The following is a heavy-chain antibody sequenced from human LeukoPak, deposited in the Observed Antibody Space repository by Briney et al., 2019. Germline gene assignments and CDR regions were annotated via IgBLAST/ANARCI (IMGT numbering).Heavy chain of an antibody. CDR3: ARESQQQLVWRGWFDP. D-gene: IGHD6-13*01. Sequence: SETLSLTCVVSGGSISTYYWSWIRQPPGKGLEWIGYLYSSGSTNYNPSLKSRVTISVDTSKNQFSLKLSSVTAADTAVYYCARESQQQLVWRGWFDPWGQGTLVTVSS. J-gene: IGHJ5*02. V-gene: IGHV4-59*12. CDR1: GGSISTYY. CDR2: LYSSGST.